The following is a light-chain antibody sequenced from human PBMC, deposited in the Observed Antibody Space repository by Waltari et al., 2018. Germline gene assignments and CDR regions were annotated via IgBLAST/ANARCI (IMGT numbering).Light chain of an antibody. CDR1: QSVSSH. Sequence: EIVLTQSRATLSLSPGERATLSCRASQSVSSHLAWYQQKPGQAPRLLIFDASNRATGIPARFSGSGSGTDFTLSITSLEPEDFAIYYCQQRTNWPLITFGPGTRLEIK. CDR2: DAS. V-gene: IGKV3-11*01. J-gene: IGKJ5*01. CDR3: QQRTNWPLIT.